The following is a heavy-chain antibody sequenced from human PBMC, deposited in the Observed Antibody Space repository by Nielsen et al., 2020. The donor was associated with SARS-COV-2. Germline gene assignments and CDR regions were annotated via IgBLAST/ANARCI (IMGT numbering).Heavy chain of an antibody. J-gene: IGHJ6*02. CDR2: ISSSRSTI. CDR1: GFTFSSYS. CDR3: AKVRETSAWAPTIYGMDV. D-gene: IGHD2-2*01. Sequence: GESLQISCAASGFTFSSYSLPWVRQAPGKGLEWVSYISSSRSTIYYADSVTGRFTTSRDNSTHPLYLQMNSLRGEDSALYYCAKVRETSAWAPTIYGMDVWGQGTPLTVSS. V-gene: IGHV3-48*01.